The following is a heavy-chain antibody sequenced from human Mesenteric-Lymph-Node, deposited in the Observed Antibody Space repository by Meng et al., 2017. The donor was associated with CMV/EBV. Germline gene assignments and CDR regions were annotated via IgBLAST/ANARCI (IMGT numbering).Heavy chain of an antibody. CDR3: ARGPQDSSSSAYYFDY. CDR2: MNPNSGNT. CDR1: GYTFTGYY. D-gene: IGHD6-6*01. Sequence: ASVKVSCKASGYTFTGYYMHWVRQATGQGLEWMGWMNPNSGNTGYAQKFQGRVTMTRNTSISTAYMELSSLRSEDTAVYYCARGPQDSSSSAYYFDYWGQGTLVTVSS. V-gene: IGHV1-8*02. J-gene: IGHJ4*02.